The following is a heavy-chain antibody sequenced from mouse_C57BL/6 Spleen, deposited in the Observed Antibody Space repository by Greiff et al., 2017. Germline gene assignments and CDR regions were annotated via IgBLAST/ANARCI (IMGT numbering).Heavy chain of an antibody. CDR2: ISSGGDYI. CDR3: TRGREDYYAMDY. CDR1: GFTFSSYA. V-gene: IGHV5-9-1*02. Sequence: EVNVVESGEGLVKPGGSLKLSCAASGFTFSSYAMSWVRQTPEKRLEWVAYISSGGDYIYYADTLKGRFTISRDKARNTLYLQRSSLKSEDTAMYYCTRGREDYYAMDYWGQGTSVTVSS. J-gene: IGHJ4*01.